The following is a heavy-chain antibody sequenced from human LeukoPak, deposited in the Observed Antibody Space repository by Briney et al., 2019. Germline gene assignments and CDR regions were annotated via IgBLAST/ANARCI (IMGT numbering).Heavy chain of an antibody. CDR3: TTRWSQVDV. J-gene: IGHJ6*04. V-gene: IGHV3-15*01. CDR2: IKSENDGGTT. Sequence: PGGSLRLSCAASGFTFSSYAMSWVRQAPGKGLEWVGRIKSENDGGTTDYAAPVKGRFTISRVDSKNTLYLQMNSLKTEDTAVYYCTTRWSQVDVWGKGTTVTVSS. D-gene: IGHD3-3*01. CDR1: GFTFSSYA.